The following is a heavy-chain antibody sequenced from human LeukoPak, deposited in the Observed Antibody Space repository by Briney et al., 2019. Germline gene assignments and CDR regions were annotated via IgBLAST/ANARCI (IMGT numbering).Heavy chain of an antibody. CDR3: ARDYSAYGPIDAFDI. Sequence: PGGSLRLSCAASGFTFSIYWMHWVRQAPGKGLVWVSRINSDESSTSYADSVKGRFTISRDNAKNTLYLQMSSLRAEDTAVYYCARDYSAYGPIDAFDIWGQGTMVTVSS. CDR1: GFTFSIYW. V-gene: IGHV3-74*01. J-gene: IGHJ3*02. CDR2: INSDESST. D-gene: IGHD5-12*01.